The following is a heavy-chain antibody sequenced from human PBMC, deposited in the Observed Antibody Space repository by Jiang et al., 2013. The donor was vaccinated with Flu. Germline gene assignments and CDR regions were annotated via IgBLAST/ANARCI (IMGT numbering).Heavy chain of an antibody. D-gene: IGHD1-26*01. CDR2: IRHDGGNK. CDR1: GFTFSSYG. J-gene: IGHJ4*02. V-gene: IGHV3-30*02. CDR3: AKEGYSGSSYAFDY. Sequence: VQLVESGGGVVQPGGSLRLSCAASGFTFSSYGMNWVRQAPGKGLEWVAFIRHDGGNKYYADSVKGRFTISRDNSKNTLYLQMNSLRAEDTAVYYCAKEGYSGSSYAFDYWGQGTLVTVSS.